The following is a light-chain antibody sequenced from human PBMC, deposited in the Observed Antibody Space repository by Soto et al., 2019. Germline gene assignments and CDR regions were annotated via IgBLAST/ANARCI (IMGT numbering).Light chain of an antibody. CDR3: QQYDDLPLT. CDR1: QDITNY. Sequence: DIQMTQSPSSLSASVGDRVTVTCQASQDITNYLSWYQQKPGKAPKLLISDASNLEIGVPSRFSGRGSGTDVSLTINNLQPEDFATYFCQQYDDLPLTFGGGTKVEVK. V-gene: IGKV1-33*01. CDR2: DAS. J-gene: IGKJ4*01.